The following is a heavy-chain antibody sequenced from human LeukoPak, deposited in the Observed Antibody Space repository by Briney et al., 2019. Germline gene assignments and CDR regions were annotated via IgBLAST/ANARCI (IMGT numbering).Heavy chain of an antibody. D-gene: IGHD3-22*01. CDR2: IYTSGST. J-gene: IGHJ4*02. V-gene: IGHV4-4*07. CDR1: GGSIYNYY. Sequence: PSETLSLTCTVSGGSIYNYYWSWIRQPAGKGLEWIGRIYTSGSTDYSPSLKSRVTMSLDTSKNQFSLNLYSVTAADTAVYFCARASKTYDGSGYYHDSWGQGTLVTVSS. CDR3: ARASKTYDGSGYYHDS.